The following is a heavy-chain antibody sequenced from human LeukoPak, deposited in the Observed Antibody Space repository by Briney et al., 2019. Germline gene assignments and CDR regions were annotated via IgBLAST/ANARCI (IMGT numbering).Heavy chain of an antibody. Sequence: TLSLTCAVYGGSFSGYYWSWIRQPPGKALEWLGRIDWDDDKYYNTSLKTRLTISKDTSKNQVVLTMTKMDPVDTATYYCARSRCGGAYYFDYWGQGTLVTVSS. CDR1: GGSFSGYY. D-gene: IGHD2-21*01. V-gene: IGHV2-70*11. J-gene: IGHJ4*02. CDR2: IDWDDDK. CDR3: ARSRCGGAYYFDY.